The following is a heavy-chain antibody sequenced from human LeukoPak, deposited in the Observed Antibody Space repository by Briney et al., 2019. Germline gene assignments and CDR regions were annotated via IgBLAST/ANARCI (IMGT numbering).Heavy chain of an antibody. V-gene: IGHV4-59*01. CDR3: ASAASKVEYYGMDV. CDR1: GGSISSYY. Sequence: SETLSLTCTVSGGSISSYYWSWIRQPPGKGLEWIGYIYYSGSTNYNPSLKSRVTISVDTSKNQFSLKLSSVTAADTAVYYCASAASKVEYYGMDVWGQGTTVTVSS. D-gene: IGHD5-18*01. J-gene: IGHJ6*02. CDR2: IYYSGST.